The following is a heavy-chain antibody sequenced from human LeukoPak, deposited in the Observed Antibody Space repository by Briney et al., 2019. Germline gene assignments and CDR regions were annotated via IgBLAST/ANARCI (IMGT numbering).Heavy chain of an antibody. Sequence: GSLRLSCAASGFTFSSYGMSWVRQPPGKGLEWIGSIYYSGSTYYNPSLKSRVTISVDTSKNQFSLKLSSVTAADTAVYYCARQGGTYMGHWGQGTLVTVSS. CDR3: ARQGGTYMGH. V-gene: IGHV4-38-2*01. D-gene: IGHD2-2*02. J-gene: IGHJ4*02. CDR2: IYYSGST. CDR1: GFTFSSYG.